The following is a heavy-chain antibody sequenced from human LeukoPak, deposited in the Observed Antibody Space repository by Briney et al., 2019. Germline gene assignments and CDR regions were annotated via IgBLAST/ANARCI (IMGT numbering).Heavy chain of an antibody. J-gene: IGHJ5*02. V-gene: IGHV1-46*03. D-gene: IGHD2-21*01. CDR2: INPSGGST. CDR1: GYTFTSYY. Sequence: ASVKVSXKASGYTFTSYYMHWVRQAPGQGLEWMGIINPSGGSTSYAQKFQGRVTMTRDTSTSTVYMELSSLRSEDTAVYYCASTSYSGGDCYNNWFDPWGQGTLVTVSS. CDR3: ASTSYSGGDCYNNWFDP.